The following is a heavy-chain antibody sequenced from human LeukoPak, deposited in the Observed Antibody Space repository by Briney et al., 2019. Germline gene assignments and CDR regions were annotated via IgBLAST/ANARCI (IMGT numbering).Heavy chain of an antibody. CDR3: ARGHIYGSYGLYYYYYGMDV. V-gene: IGHV4-34*01. Sequence: SETLSLTCAVYGGSFSGYYWSWIRQPPGKGLEWIGEINHSGSTNYNPSLKSRVTISVDTSKNQFSLKLSSVTAADTAVYYCARGHIYGSYGLYYYYYGMDVWGQGTTDTVSS. CDR1: GGSFSGYY. J-gene: IGHJ6*02. D-gene: IGHD5-18*01. CDR2: INHSGST.